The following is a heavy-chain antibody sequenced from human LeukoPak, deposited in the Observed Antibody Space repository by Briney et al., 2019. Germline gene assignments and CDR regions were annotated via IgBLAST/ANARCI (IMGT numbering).Heavy chain of an antibody. V-gene: IGHV3-23*01. J-gene: IGHJ4*02. CDR3: ANVSELLEYFDY. CDR1: GFTFSSYA. CDR2: ISGSGGST. Sequence: GGSLRLSCAASGFTFSSYAMSWVRQAPGKGLEWVSAISGSGGSTYYADSVKGRFTISRDNSKNTLYLQMNSLRAEDTAVYYCANVSELLEYFDYWGQGTLVTVSS. D-gene: IGHD1-26*01.